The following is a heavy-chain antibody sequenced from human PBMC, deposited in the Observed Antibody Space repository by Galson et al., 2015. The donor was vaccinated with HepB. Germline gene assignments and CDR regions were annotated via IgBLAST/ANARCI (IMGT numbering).Heavy chain of an antibody. CDR2: VYASGSVYASEIA. V-gene: IGHV4-4*07. Sequence: LSLTCSVSGGSITGHYWSWIRQPAGKGLEWIGRVYASGSVYASEIANYNPSLKSRVTVSVDTSKNQFSLNLSSVTAADTAVYFCARKNYFDYWGQGILVTVSS. CDR1: GGSITGHY. J-gene: IGHJ4*02. CDR3: ARKNYFDY.